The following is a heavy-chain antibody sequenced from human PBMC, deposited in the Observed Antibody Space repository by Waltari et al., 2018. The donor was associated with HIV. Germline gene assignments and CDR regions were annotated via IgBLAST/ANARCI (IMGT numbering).Heavy chain of an antibody. V-gene: IGHV1-2*02. Sequence: QAQLVQSGAEVKKPGASVKVSCKASGYTFTSPGYYVHWVRQAPGQGLEWRGWVNPNSGGTVYAQNFQGRVTMTRDTSISTAYMELSRLRSDDTAIYYCAVPWGMTEPTDYWGQGTLVTVSS. CDR3: AVPWGMTEPTDY. D-gene: IGHD3-16*01. CDR2: VNPNSGGT. CDR1: GYTFTSPGYY. J-gene: IGHJ4*02.